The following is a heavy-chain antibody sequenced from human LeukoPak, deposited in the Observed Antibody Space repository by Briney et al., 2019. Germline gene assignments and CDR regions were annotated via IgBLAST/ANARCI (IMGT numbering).Heavy chain of an antibody. CDR2: INPSGGSP. J-gene: IGHJ3*01. Sequence: ASVKVSCKASGYTFTSYYMHWVRQAPGQGLEWMGIINPSGGSPSNAQKFQGRVTMTRDMSTSTVYMELSSLRSEDTAVYYCARGDGYGDTFDFWGQGTMVTVSS. D-gene: IGHD2-21*02. CDR1: GYTFTSYY. CDR3: ARGDGYGDTFDF. V-gene: IGHV1-46*01.